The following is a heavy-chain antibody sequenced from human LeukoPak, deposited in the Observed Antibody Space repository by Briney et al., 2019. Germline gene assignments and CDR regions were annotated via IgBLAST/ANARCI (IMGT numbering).Heavy chain of an antibody. CDR1: GGSISSYY. CDR3: ARGGIVLMVYGGRGYFDH. V-gene: IGHV4-59*12. D-gene: IGHD2-8*01. J-gene: IGHJ4*02. CDR2: IYYSGST. Sequence: PSETLSLTCTVSGGSISSYYWSWIRQPPGKGLEWIGYIYYSGSTNYNPSLKSRVTISVDTSKNQFSLKLSSVTAADTAVYYCARGGIVLMVYGGRGYFDHWGQGTLVTVSS.